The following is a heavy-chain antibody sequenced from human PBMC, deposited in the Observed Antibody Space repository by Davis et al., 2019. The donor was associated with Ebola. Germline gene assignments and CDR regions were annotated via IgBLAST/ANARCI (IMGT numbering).Heavy chain of an antibody. CDR3: ARGKTVPGTRGLSWFDP. D-gene: IGHD6-19*01. CDR2: INAGNGNT. J-gene: IGHJ5*02. CDR1: GYTFTSYA. Sequence: ASVKVSCKASGYTFTSYAMHWVRQAPGQRLEWMGWINAGNGNTKYSQKFQGRVTITRDTSANIGYMELSSLTYEDTAVYCCARGKTVPGTRGLSWFDPWGQGTLVTVSS. V-gene: IGHV1-3*01.